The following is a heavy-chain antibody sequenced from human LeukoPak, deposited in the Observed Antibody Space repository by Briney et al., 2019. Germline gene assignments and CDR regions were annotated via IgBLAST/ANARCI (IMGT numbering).Heavy chain of an antibody. Sequence: GGSLRLSCAASGFTFSGSARHWVRQASGKGLEWVGRIRSKANSYATAYAASVRGRFTIARDDSKNTAYLQMNSLKTEDTAVYYCTRHSPRGYCTNGVCYTPPFDYWGQGTLVTVSS. CDR1: GFTFSGSA. D-gene: IGHD2-8*01. J-gene: IGHJ4*02. CDR3: TRHSPRGYCTNGVCYTPPFDY. V-gene: IGHV3-73*01. CDR2: IRSKANSYAT.